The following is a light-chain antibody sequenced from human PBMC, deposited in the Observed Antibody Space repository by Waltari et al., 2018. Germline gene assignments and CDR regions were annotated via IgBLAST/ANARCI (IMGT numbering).Light chain of an antibody. V-gene: IGKV3D-15*01. CDR2: GTS. Sequence: EIVMTQSPATLSLSPGESATLSCRASQSVRSTFAWFQQQPGQPPRLLIYGTSTRATGIPARFSGSGSGTECSLTISSLQPEDFATYYCQQYDYWPWTFGQGTRVEAK. CDR3: QQYDYWPWT. J-gene: IGKJ1*01. CDR1: QSVRST.